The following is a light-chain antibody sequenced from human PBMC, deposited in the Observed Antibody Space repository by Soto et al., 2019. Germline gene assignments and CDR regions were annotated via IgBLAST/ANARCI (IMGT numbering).Light chain of an antibody. J-gene: IGLJ2*01. CDR1: SSNIGAPYG. Sequence: QSVLTQPPSVSGAPGRRVTISCTGSSSNIGAPYGVHWYQQLPGTAPKLLIYGNNNRPSGVPDRFAGSQSGTSASLAITGLQAEEEADYYCQSYDSSLTALVFGGGTKLTVL. V-gene: IGLV1-40*01. CDR2: GNN. CDR3: QSYDSSLTALV.